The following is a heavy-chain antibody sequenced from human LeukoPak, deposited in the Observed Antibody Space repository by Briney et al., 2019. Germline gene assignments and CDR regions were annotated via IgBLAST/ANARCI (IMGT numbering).Heavy chain of an antibody. CDR3: AKLGGDHKYYYYYMDV. CDR1: GFTFSRYD. V-gene: IGHV3-23*01. D-gene: IGHD2-21*02. Sequence: LAGGSLRLSCATSGFTFSRYDYNWVRQAPGKGLEWISYISISGVTKYYADSVKGRFTISRDNSKNTLYLQMNSLRAEDTAVYYCAKLGGDHKYYYYYMDVWGKGTTVTVSS. J-gene: IGHJ6*03. CDR2: ISISGVTK.